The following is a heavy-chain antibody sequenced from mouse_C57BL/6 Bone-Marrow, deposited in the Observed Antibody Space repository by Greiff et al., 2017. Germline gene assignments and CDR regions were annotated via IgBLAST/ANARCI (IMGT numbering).Heavy chain of an antibody. V-gene: IGHV1-7*01. J-gene: IGHJ1*03. CDR2: INPSSGYT. CDR3: ARSYYGSSWGDWYFDV. Sequence: VQLQQSGAELAKPGASVKLSCKASGYTFTSYWMHWVKQRPGQGLEWIGYINPSSGYTKYNQKFNDKATLTADKSSSTAYMQLSRLTYEDSAVYYCARSYYGSSWGDWYFDVWGTGTTVTVSS. CDR1: GYTFTSYW. D-gene: IGHD1-1*01.